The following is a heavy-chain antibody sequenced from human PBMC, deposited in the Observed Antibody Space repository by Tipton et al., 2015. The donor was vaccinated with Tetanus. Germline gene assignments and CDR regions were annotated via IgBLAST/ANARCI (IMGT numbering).Heavy chain of an antibody. Sequence: QLVQSGAELKKPGASVKVSCTASGYTFNGYYMDWVRQAPGQGLESVGWIDPNSGDTIYAQNFQGRVTMNRDTSIITVYVELSGLRSDDTAVYYCASDRGDFHFSGRDVWGPGPTGTVSS. J-gene: IGHJ6*01. CDR3: ASDRGDFHFSGRDV. CDR2: IDPNSGDT. CDR1: GYTFNGYY. D-gene: IGHD2-21*01. V-gene: IGHV1-2*02.